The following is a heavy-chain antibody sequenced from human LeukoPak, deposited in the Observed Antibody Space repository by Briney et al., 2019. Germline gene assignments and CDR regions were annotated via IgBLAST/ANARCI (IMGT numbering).Heavy chain of an antibody. CDR1: GGTFSSYA. CDR2: IIPIFGTA. D-gene: IGHD4-17*01. V-gene: IGHV1-69*06. J-gene: IGHJ3*02. Sequence: GASVKVSCKASGGTFSSYAISWVRQAPGQGLEWMGGIIPIFGTANYAQKFQGRVTITADKSTSTAYMELSSLRSEDTAVYYCARGQREYGDYEALPTLLLGGAFDIWGQGTMVTVSS. CDR3: ARGQREYGDYEALPTLLLGGAFDI.